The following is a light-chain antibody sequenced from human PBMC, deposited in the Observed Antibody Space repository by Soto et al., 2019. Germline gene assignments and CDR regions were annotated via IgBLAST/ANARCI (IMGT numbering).Light chain of an antibody. J-gene: IGLJ1*01. CDR2: EVS. CDR3: CSYADTSTYV. Sequence: QSALTQPASVSGSPGQSITISCTGTSSDVWNYNLVSWYQQHPDKAPKLMIYEVSKRPSGVSNRFSGSKSGNTASLTISGLQAEDEADYYCCSYADTSTYVFGTGTKLTVL. CDR1: SSDVWNYNL. V-gene: IGLV2-23*02.